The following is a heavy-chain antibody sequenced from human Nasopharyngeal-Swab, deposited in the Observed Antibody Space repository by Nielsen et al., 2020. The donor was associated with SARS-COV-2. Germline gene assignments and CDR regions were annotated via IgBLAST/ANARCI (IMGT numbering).Heavy chain of an antibody. D-gene: IGHD5-12*01. V-gene: IGHV1-8*01. CDR2: MNPNSGNT. CDR1: GYNFTTYD. J-gene: IGHJ6*03. CDR3: ARGLIVATIFHYYYYMDF. Sequence: SVTVSCKASGYNFTTYDINWVRQATGQGIEWMGWMNPNSGNTGYAQKFQGRVTMTRQTSISTVYMERSSLRSEDTAVYYCARGLIVATIFHYYYYMDFWGKGTTVTVSS.